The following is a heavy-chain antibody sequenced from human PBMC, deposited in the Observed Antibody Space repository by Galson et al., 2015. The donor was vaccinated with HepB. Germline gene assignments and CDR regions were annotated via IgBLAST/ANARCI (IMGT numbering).Heavy chain of an antibody. V-gene: IGHV1-18*01. Sequence: SVKVSCKASGYTFTTYGINWVRQAPGQGLEWMGWINPYNGNINYAQKLQGRVTMTTDTSTSTAYMELRSLRSDDTAVYYCARGARHCSSTSCPNRFDCWGQGTLVTVSS. CDR3: ARGARHCSSTSCPNRFDC. CDR1: GYTFTTYG. J-gene: IGHJ4*02. D-gene: IGHD2-2*01. CDR2: INPYNGNI.